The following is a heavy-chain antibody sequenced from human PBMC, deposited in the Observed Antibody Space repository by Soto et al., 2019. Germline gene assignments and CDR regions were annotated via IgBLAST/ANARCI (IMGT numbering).Heavy chain of an antibody. CDR2: IKSKIDGGTT. D-gene: IGHD3-16*02. Sequence: EVQLVESGGGFVKPGGSLRLSCAASGFTFGNAWMSWVRQAPGKGLEWVARIKSKIDGGTTDHAAPVKGRFTISRDDYKNTLYLQMNSLETEDKAIDYCTTYDYILGSDRYRWAYWGQGALVTVSS. J-gene: IGHJ4*02. CDR3: TTYDYILGSDRYRWAY. CDR1: GFTFGNAW. V-gene: IGHV3-15*01.